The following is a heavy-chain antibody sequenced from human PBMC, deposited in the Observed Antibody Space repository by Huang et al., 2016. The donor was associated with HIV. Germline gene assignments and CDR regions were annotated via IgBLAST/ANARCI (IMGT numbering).Heavy chain of an antibody. CDR2: IRSYGSNG. D-gene: IGHD5-12*01. CDR3: ARAVDGFNSKGFYMDV. CDR1: GFIFDNFG. V-gene: IGHV3-30*02. Sequence: QVQLVESGGGVVQPGGSLRLSCGASGFIFDNFGMHWVRQAPGKGLEGVAFIRSYGSNGYNGESVKGRFSISRDNFENMVYLQMNSLGDGDTAIYYCARAVDGFNSKGFYMDVWGKGTAVIVSS. J-gene: IGHJ6*03.